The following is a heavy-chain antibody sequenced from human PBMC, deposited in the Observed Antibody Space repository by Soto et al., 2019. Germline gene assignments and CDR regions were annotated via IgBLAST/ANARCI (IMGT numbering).Heavy chain of an antibody. D-gene: IGHD3-22*01. CDR3: ARGGYYDSSGSRNYHYYGMNV. CDR2: ISAYDDNT. J-gene: IGHJ6*02. V-gene: IGHV1-18*01. Sequence: QAPLVQSGPEVKKPGASVKVSCKASGYRFTSYGISWVRQAPGQGLEWLGWISAYDDNTKYAQTLQGRVSMSTDTSTNTAYMELRSLRSDDTAMYYCARGGYYDSSGSRNYHYYGMNVWGQGTTVTVSS. CDR1: GYRFTSYG.